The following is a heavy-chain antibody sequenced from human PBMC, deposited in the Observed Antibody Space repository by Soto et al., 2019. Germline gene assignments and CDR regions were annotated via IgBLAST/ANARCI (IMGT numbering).Heavy chain of an antibody. CDR2: ISYDGSHK. Sequence: VQLVESGEGGVKPGGSRGPSCVALGFLLDRNGWHWVARTPGKGLEWVAIISYDGSHKEYADSVKGRFAISRDNSENTLYLQMNNLGVEDTALYYCATSASSDHWGQGTQVTVSS. CDR3: ATSASSDH. J-gene: IGHJ4*02. CDR1: GFLLDRNG. V-gene: IGHV3-30*03. D-gene: IGHD1-26*01.